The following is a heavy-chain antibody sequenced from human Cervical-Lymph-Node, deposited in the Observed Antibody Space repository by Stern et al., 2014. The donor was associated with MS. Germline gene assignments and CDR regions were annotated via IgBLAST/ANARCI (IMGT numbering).Heavy chain of an antibody. V-gene: IGHV1-69*01. Sequence: VQLVESGAEVKKPGSSGKVSCKASGGTFSSYAIRWVRQAPGQGLEWMGGIIPIFGTANYAQKFQGRVTITADESTSTAYMELSSLRSEDTAVYYCARTEYQLLNPLDYWGQGTLVTVSS. J-gene: IGHJ4*02. CDR2: IIPIFGTA. D-gene: IGHD2-2*01. CDR1: GGTFSSYA. CDR3: ARTEYQLLNPLDY.